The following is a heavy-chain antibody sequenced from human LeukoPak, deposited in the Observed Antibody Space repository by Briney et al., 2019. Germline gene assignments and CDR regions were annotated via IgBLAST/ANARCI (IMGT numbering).Heavy chain of an antibody. CDR2: IWYDGSNK. CDR1: GFTFSSYG. Sequence: PGRSLRLSCAASGFTFSSYGMHWVRQAPGKGLEWVAVIWYDGSNKYYADSVKGRFTISRDNSKNTLYLQVNSLRAEDTAVYYCARALSGYYLGYFDYWGQGTLVTVSS. D-gene: IGHD3-22*01. J-gene: IGHJ4*02. CDR3: ARALSGYYLGYFDY. V-gene: IGHV3-33*01.